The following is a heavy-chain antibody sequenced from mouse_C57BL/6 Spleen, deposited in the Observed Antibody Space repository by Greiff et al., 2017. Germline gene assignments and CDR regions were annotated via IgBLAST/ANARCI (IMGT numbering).Heavy chain of an antibody. D-gene: IGHD1-1*01. V-gene: IGHV1-64*01. CDR1: GYTFTSYW. Sequence: VQLQQPGAELVKPGASVKLSCKASGYTFTSYWMHWVKQRPGQGLEWIGMIHPNSGSTNYNEKFKSKDTLTVDKSSSTAYMQLSSLTSEDSAVYYCARRDYYGSSYDYWGQGTTLTVSS. CDR3: ARRDYYGSSYDY. CDR2: IHPNSGST. J-gene: IGHJ2*01.